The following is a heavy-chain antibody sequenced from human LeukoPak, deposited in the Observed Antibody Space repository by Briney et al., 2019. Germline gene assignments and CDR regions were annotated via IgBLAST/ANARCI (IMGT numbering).Heavy chain of an antibody. CDR2: IIPIFGTA. CDR3: ARGIAYCGGDCYWGAFDI. J-gene: IGHJ3*02. Sequence: SVKVSCKASGGTFSSYAISWVRQAPGQGLEWMGGIIPIFGTANYAQKFQGRVTITTDESTSTAYMELSSLRSEDTAVYYCARGIAYCGGDCYWGAFDIWGQGTMVTVSS. CDR1: GGTFSSYA. D-gene: IGHD2-21*01. V-gene: IGHV1-69*05.